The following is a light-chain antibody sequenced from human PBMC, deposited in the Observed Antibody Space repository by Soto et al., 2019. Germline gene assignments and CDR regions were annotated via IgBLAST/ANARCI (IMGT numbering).Light chain of an antibody. CDR1: QSISSW. CDR3: QQYDSYSWT. V-gene: IGKV1-5*03. J-gene: IGKJ1*01. CDR2: KAS. Sequence: DIQMTQSPSTLSASVGDRVTITCRASQSISSWLAWYQQKPGKVPKLLIYKASSLESGVPSRFSGSGSGTEFTLTISSLQPDDFATYYCQQYDSYSWTFDQGTKVHIK.